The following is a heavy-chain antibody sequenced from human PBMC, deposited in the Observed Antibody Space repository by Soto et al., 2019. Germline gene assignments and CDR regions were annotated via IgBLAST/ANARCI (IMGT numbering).Heavy chain of an antibody. J-gene: IGHJ6*02. CDR1: GGSISSYY. Sequence: SETLSLTCTVSGGSISSYYWSWIRQPPGKGLEWIGYIYYSGSTNYNPSLKSRVTISVDTSKNQFSLKLSSVTAADTAVYYCARLRDFWSGYSNYYYGMDVWGQGTTVTVSS. V-gene: IGHV4-59*01. CDR2: IYYSGST. CDR3: ARLRDFWSGYSNYYYGMDV. D-gene: IGHD3-3*01.